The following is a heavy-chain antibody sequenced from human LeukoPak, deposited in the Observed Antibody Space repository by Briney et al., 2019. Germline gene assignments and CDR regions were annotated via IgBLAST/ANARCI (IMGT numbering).Heavy chain of an antibody. Sequence: ASVKVTCKASGYTFTSYGITWVRQAPGQGLEWMGWISPYNGNTNYAQRLQGRVTMTTDTSTSTAYMELRSLRSDDTAVYYCARESGVVRVDTVMAKFDYWGQGTLVTVSS. CDR3: ARESGVVRVDTVMAKFDY. CDR2: ISPYNGNT. V-gene: IGHV1-18*01. J-gene: IGHJ4*02. CDR1: GYTFTSYG. D-gene: IGHD5-18*01.